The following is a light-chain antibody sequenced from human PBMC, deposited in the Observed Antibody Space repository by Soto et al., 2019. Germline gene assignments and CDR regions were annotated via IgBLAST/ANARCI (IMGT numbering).Light chain of an antibody. CDR1: TSNIGAGYD. CDR2: ANN. Sequence: QSVLTQPSSVSGAPGQRVTIPCTGSTSNIGAGYDVHWYQQVPGTAPKLLIYANNNRPSGVPDRFSGSKSGTSATLAITGLQAEDETDYYCQSYDNSLSGWVFGGGTQLTVL. CDR3: QSYDNSLSGWV. V-gene: IGLV1-40*01. J-gene: IGLJ3*02.